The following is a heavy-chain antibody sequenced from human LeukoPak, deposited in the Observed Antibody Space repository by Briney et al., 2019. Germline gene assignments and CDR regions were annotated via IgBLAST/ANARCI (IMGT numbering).Heavy chain of an antibody. CDR3: AREVVPADMLRRSYYYGMDV. Sequence: GGSLRLSCAASGFTFSDYYMSWIRQAPGKGLEWVSYISSSGSTIYYADSVKGRFTISRDKAKNSLYLQMNSLSAEATAVYYCAREVVPADMLRRSYYYGMDVWGQGTTVTVSS. J-gene: IGHJ6*02. D-gene: IGHD2-2*01. V-gene: IGHV3-11*01. CDR1: GFTFSDYY. CDR2: ISSSGSTI.